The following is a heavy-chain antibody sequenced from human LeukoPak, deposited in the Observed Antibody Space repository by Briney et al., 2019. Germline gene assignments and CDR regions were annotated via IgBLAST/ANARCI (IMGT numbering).Heavy chain of an antibody. D-gene: IGHD6-19*01. J-gene: IGHJ4*02. CDR3: ARGPHLGVAGTVTEFDY. Sequence: PSETLSLTCTVSGGSISSSSYYWGWIRQPAGKGLEWIGRIYTSGSTNYNPSLKSRVTMSVDTSKNQFSLKLSSVTAADTAVYYCARGPHLGVAGTVTEFDYWGQGTLVTVSS. CDR2: IYTSGST. CDR1: GGSISSSSYY. V-gene: IGHV4-61*02.